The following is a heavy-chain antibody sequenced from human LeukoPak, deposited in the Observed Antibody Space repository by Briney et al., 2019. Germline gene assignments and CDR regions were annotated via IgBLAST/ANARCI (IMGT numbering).Heavy chain of an antibody. Sequence: GGSLRLSCAASGFTFSSYAMSWVRQAPGKGLEWVSAISGSGGSTYYADSVKGRFTISRDNSKNTLYLQMNSLRAEDTAVYDCAKEHCSSTSCYFFVLSDAFDIWGQGTMVTVSS. CDR3: AKEHCSSTSCYFFVLSDAFDI. D-gene: IGHD2-2*01. V-gene: IGHV3-23*01. CDR1: GFTFSSYA. J-gene: IGHJ3*02. CDR2: ISGSGGST.